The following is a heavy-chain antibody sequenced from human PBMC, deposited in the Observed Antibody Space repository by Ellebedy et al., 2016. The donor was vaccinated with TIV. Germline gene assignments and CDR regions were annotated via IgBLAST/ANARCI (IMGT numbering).Heavy chain of an antibody. CDR1: GYSISSGYY. CDR2: IYHSGST. D-gene: IGHD4-17*01. Sequence: SETLSLXXTVSGYSISSGYYWGWIRQPPGKGLEWIGSIYHSGSTYYNPSLKSRVTISVDTSKNQFSLKLSSVTAADTAVYYCARDTALWGQGTLVTVSS. J-gene: IGHJ4*02. CDR3: ARDTAL. V-gene: IGHV4-38-2*02.